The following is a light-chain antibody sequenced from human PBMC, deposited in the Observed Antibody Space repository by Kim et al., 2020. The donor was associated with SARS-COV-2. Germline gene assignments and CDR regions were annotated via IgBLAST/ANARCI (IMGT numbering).Light chain of an antibody. CDR1: SEDKTYA. J-gene: IGLJ2*01. CDR3: LTWGPGIRV. V-gene: IGLV4-69*01. Sequence: PVKLTSTLVSEDKTYAIAWHQQLPEKGPRYLMNVDSDGSHTRGDGIPDRFSGSSSGAERYLTISSLQPEDEADYYCLTWGPGIRVFGGGTQLTVL. CDR2: VDSDGSH.